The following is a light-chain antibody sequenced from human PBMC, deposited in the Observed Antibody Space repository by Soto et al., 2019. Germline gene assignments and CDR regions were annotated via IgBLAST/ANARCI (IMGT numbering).Light chain of an antibody. Sequence: DIQMTQSPSSLSASVGDRVTITCRASQGISNYLAWYQQKPGKVPKLLIYAASTLQSGVPSRFSGSGSGTDFPLPISSLQPEDVATYYCKKYNSAPRTFGQGTKVEIK. J-gene: IGKJ1*01. CDR2: AAS. CDR3: KKYNSAPRT. CDR1: QGISNY. V-gene: IGKV1-27*01.